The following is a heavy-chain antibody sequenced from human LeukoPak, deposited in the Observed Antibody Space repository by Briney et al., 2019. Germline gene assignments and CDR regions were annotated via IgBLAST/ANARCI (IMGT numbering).Heavy chain of an antibody. CDR3: ARWIDGFDV. CDR2: ITSGGGSI. Sequence: GGSLRLSCTASGFTFSDYSLSWIRQSPGKGLEWISYITSGGGSIFYADFVEGRFTISRDNAENSLYLQLNSLRDEDTAVYYCARWIDGFDVWGQGTMVTVSS. D-gene: IGHD2-2*03. CDR1: GFTFSDYS. J-gene: IGHJ3*01. V-gene: IGHV3-11*01.